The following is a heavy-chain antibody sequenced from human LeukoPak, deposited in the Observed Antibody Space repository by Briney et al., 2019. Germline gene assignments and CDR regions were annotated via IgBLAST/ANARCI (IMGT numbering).Heavy chain of an antibody. Sequence: PGGSLRLSCAASGFMFSSYAMTWVRQAPGKGLEWVSSISGSGEFTDYADFVKGRFTISRDNPENTVYLQMSSLRVDDTATYFCAKVGYGDLDHWGQGVLVPVSS. J-gene: IGHJ4*02. V-gene: IGHV3-23*01. CDR2: ISGSGEFT. D-gene: IGHD4-17*01. CDR1: GFMFSSYA. CDR3: AKVGYGDLDH.